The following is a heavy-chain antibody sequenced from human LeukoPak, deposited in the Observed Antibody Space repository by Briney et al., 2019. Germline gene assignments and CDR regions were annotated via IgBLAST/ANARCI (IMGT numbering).Heavy chain of an antibody. Sequence: SETLSLTCAVYGGSFSGYYWSWIRQPPGKGLEWIGEINHSGSTNYNPSLKSQVTISVDTSKNQFSLKLSSVTAADTAVYYCARGLYCSSTSCHPVPFDPWGQGTLVTVSS. J-gene: IGHJ5*02. D-gene: IGHD2-2*01. CDR3: ARGLYCSSTSCHPVPFDP. CDR1: GGSFSGYY. V-gene: IGHV4-34*01. CDR2: INHSGST.